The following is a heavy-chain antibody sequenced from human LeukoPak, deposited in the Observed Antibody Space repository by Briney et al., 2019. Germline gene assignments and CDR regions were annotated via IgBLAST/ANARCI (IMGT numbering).Heavy chain of an antibody. J-gene: IGHJ4*02. CDR2: INHSGST. D-gene: IGHD5-18*01. V-gene: IGHV4-34*01. Sequence: SETLSLTCTVSGGSISSYYWSWIRQPPGKGLEWIGEINHSGSTNYNPSLKSRVTISVDTSKNQFSLKLSSVTAADTAVYYCASTQRGYSYGYPGYWGQGTLVTASS. CDR3: ASTQRGYSYGYPGY. CDR1: GGSISSYY.